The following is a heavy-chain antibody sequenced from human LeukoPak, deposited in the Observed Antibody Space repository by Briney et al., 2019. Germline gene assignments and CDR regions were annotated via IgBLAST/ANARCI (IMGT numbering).Heavy chain of an antibody. CDR1: GFTVSSNY. CDR3: ARRSYGDYGSDY. Sequence: PGGSLRLSCAASGFTVSSNYMSWVRQAPGEGLEWVSVIYSGGSTYYADSVKGRFTISRDNSKNTLYLQMNSLRAEDTAVYYCARRSYGDYGSDYWGQGTLVTVSS. CDR2: IYSGGST. J-gene: IGHJ4*02. D-gene: IGHD4-17*01. V-gene: IGHV3-66*04.